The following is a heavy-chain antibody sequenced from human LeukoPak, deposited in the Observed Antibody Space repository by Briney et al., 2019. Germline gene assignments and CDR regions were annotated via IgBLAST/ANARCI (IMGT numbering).Heavy chain of an antibody. CDR3: ARIRCGHSGSVCYNH. CDR2: ISHTEGT. V-gene: IGHV4-34*01. CDR1: GVSINDYY. Sequence: AETLSLTCGAFGVSINDYYWSWIRQSPGKGLEWIGEISHTEGTRYNPSLESRVTMSVGTSENQLSLKLIFVTAADTAVYYCARIRCGHSGSVCYNHWGLGTLVTVSS. D-gene: IGHD3-9*01. J-gene: IGHJ4*02.